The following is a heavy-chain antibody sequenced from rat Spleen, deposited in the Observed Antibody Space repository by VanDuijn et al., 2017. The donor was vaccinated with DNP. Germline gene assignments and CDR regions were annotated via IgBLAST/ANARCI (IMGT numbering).Heavy chain of an antibody. CDR3: ASWAPIAPISAANY. Sequence: EVQLVETGGGLVQPGRSLKVSCVASGFTFSNYWMFWVRQAPGKGLEWIATISSDGGGTSYSDSVKGRFTISRDNSEDTVYLQMNSLRSEDSATYYCASWAPIAPISAANYWGQGVMVTVSS. CDR1: GFTFSNYW. CDR2: ISSDGGGT. D-gene: IGHD1-2*01. V-gene: IGHV5-58*01. J-gene: IGHJ2*01.